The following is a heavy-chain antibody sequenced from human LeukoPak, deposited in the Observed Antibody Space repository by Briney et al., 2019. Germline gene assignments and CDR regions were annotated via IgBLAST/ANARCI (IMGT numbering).Heavy chain of an antibody. CDR3: ARDRGDVVVTHFDY. Sequence: ASVKVSCKASGYIFIHHYIHWGRQAPGQGLEWMGWINPNNGVTSYAQRFQGRVTMTGDTSISTSYMELSNLRSDDTAVYYCARDRGDVVVTHFDYWGQGTLVTVSS. J-gene: IGHJ4*02. CDR1: GYIFIHHY. V-gene: IGHV1-2*02. CDR2: INPNNGVT. D-gene: IGHD2-21*02.